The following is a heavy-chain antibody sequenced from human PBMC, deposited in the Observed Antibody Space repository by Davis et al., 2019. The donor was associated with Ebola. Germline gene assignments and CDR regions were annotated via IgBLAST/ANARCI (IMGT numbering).Heavy chain of an antibody. J-gene: IGHJ6*02. Sequence: GESLKISCAASGFTFSNYAMSWVRQAPGGGLEWVSGISATGADIKYADSVRGRFTISRDDSKNTLFLQMNSLRGEDTAIYYCAKDLFWWSASDVWGQGTTVAVS. D-gene: IGHD2-8*02. V-gene: IGHV3-23*01. CDR2: ISATGADI. CDR3: AKDLFWWSASDV. CDR1: GFTFSNYA.